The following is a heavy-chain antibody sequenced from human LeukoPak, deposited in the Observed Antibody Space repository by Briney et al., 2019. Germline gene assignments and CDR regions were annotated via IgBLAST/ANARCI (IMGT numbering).Heavy chain of an antibody. CDR1: GGSLTSGSYY. V-gene: IGHV4-39*01. J-gene: IGHJ4*02. Sequence: SETLSLTCTVSGGSLTSGSYYWAWIRQPPGKGLEWIGSIYSGGGTFYHPSLRTRVTVSVDTSQKQFSLTLPSVTAADTAVYYCARRNYGGTLEYWGQGTLVTVSS. CDR3: ARRNYGGTLEY. CDR2: IYSGGGT. D-gene: IGHD4-17*01.